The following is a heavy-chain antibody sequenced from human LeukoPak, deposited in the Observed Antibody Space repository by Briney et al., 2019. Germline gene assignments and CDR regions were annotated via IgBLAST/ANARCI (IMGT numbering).Heavy chain of an antibody. D-gene: IGHD2-2*01. J-gene: IGHJ3*02. CDR1: GVTFISYD. CDR3: ARGTAQYDAFDI. Sequence: GCLRLSCAASGVTFISYDMQWVRQPTAKNLQCVSAIITAGDTYYPGSVEGRLTISRENAKNSLYLQMNSLRGGDTAVYYCARGTAQYDAFDIWGQGTMVTVSS. V-gene: IGHV3-13*01. CDR2: IITAGDT.